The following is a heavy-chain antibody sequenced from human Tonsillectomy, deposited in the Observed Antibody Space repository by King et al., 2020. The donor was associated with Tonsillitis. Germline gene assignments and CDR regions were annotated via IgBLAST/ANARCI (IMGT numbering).Heavy chain of an antibody. D-gene: IGHD3-22*01. CDR3: AREGTMIVARYFQH. CDR2: ISSSGSIK. V-gene: IGHV3-11*01. J-gene: IGHJ1*01. Sequence: VQLVESGGGLVKPGGSLRLSCAASGFTFSDYYMSWIRQAPGKGLEWVSYISSSGSIKYYADSVKGRFTISRDNAKNSLYPQMNSLRAEDTAVYYCAREGTMIVARYFQHWGQGTLVTVSS. CDR1: GFTFSDYY.